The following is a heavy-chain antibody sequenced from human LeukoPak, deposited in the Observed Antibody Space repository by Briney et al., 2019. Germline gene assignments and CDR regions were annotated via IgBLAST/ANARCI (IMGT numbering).Heavy chain of an antibody. D-gene: IGHD5-24*01. CDR1: GYTFTSYG. J-gene: IGHJ4*02. CDR3: ARVMRRDGYNRPLDY. CDR2: ISTYNGNT. Sequence: ASVKVSCKASGYTFTSYGISWVRQAPGQGLEWMGWISTYNGNTNYAQNLQGRVTMPTDTSTSTAYMELRSLRSDDTAVYYCARVMRRDGYNRPLDYWGQGTLVTVSS. V-gene: IGHV1-18*01.